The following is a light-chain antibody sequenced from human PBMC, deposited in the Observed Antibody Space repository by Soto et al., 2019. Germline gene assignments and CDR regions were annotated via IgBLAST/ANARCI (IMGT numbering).Light chain of an antibody. V-gene: IGKV1-5*01. J-gene: IGKJ4*01. CDR1: QNIFTW. Sequence: DIQMTQSPSTLSASVGDRVTITCRASQNIFTWLAWYQHNPGRAPKLLIYDASILESGVPSSFSGSGSGTLFTLTITTLQSADFASYYCQQYNTHPFGGGTKVDI. CDR2: DAS. CDR3: QQYNTHP.